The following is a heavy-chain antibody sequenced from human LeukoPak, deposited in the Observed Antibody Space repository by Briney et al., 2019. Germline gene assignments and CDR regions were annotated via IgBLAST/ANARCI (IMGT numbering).Heavy chain of an antibody. CDR3: ARDFYDTSGYYYDY. D-gene: IGHD3-22*01. CDR2: ISGTGSYK. CDR1: GSTFSSHG. V-gene: IGHV3-21*01. J-gene: IGHJ4*02. Sequence: GGSLRLSCVASGSTFSSHGMNWVRQAPGKGLEWVSSISGTGSYKYYADSVKGRFTISRDNAKNSLYLQMNSLRAEDTAVYYCARDFYDTSGYYYDYWGQGTLVTVSS.